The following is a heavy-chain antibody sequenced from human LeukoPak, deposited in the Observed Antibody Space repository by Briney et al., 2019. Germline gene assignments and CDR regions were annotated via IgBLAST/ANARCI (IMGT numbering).Heavy chain of an antibody. D-gene: IGHD2-15*01. J-gene: IGHJ4*02. Sequence: PGGSLRLSCAASGFTFNRYAMSWVRQAPGKGLEWVSAISGSGGGTYYADSVKGRFTISRDNAKNSLYLQMNSLRAEDTAVYYCARARGSRTPRDYFDYWGQGTLVTVSS. V-gene: IGHV3-23*01. CDR1: GFTFNRYA. CDR3: ARARGSRTPRDYFDY. CDR2: ISGSGGGT.